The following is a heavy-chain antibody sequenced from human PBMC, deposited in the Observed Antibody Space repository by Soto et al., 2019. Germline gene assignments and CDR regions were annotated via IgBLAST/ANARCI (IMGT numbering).Heavy chain of an antibody. D-gene: IGHD3-9*01. J-gene: IGHJ6*03. V-gene: IGHV4-59*01. Sequence: PSETLSLTCTVSDGSISSYYWSWIRQPPGKGLEWIGYIYYSGSTNYNPSLKSRVTISVDTSKNQFSLKLSSVTAADTAVYYCARETAYYDILTGYHPYYYYMDVWGKGTTVTVSS. CDR3: ARETAYYDILTGYHPYYYYMDV. CDR1: DGSISSYY. CDR2: IYYSGST.